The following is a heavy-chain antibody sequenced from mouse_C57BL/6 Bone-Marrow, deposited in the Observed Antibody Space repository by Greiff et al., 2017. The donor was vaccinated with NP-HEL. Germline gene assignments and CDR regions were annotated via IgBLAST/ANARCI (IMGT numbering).Heavy chain of an antibody. V-gene: IGHV1-72*01. D-gene: IGHD2-13*01. J-gene: IGHJ4*01. CDR1: GYTFTSYW. CDR3: ADGDGMDY. CDR2: IDPNSGGT. Sequence: QVQLQQPGAELVKPGASVQLSCKASGYTFTSYWMHWVKQRPGRGLEWIGRIDPNSGGTKYNEKFKSKATLTVAKPSSTAYRQLSRLTAEYSAVYYGADGDGMDYWGQGTSVTVSS.